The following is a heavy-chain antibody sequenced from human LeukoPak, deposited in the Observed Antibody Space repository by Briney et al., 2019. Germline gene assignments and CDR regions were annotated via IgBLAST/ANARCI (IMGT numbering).Heavy chain of an antibody. CDR3: AREAVADVHDAFDI. V-gene: IGHV4-4*07. D-gene: IGHD6-19*01. Sequence: SETLSLTCTVSGGSISSYYWSWIRQPAGKGLEWIGRIYTSGSTNYNPSLKGRVTMSVDTSKNQFSLKLSSVTAADTAVYYCAREAVADVHDAFDIWGQGTMVTVSS. CDR2: IYTSGST. CDR1: GGSISSYY. J-gene: IGHJ3*02.